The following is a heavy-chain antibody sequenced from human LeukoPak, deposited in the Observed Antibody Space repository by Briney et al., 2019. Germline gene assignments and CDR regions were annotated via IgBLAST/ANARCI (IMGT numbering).Heavy chain of an antibody. V-gene: IGHV3-30*03. D-gene: IGHD6-19*01. Sequence: GGSLRLSCAASGFTFSIYGMHWVRQPPGKGLEWVAVISYDGSNKYYADSVKGRFTISRDNSKNTLYLQMNSLRAEDTAVYYCARAGSGSYSSGWFDYWGQGTLVTVSS. CDR1: GFTFSIYG. CDR3: ARAGSGSYSSGWFDY. CDR2: ISYDGSNK. J-gene: IGHJ4*02.